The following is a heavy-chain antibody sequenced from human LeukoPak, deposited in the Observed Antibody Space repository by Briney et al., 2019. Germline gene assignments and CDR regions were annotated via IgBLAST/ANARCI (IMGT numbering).Heavy chain of an antibody. D-gene: IGHD2-15*01. CDR3: AASQEIVVVVAATRWFDP. Sequence: SETLSLTCAVYGGSFSGYYWSWIRQPPGKGLEWIGEINQSGSTNYNPSLKSRVTISVDTSKNQFSLQLSSVTAVDTAVYYCAASQEIVVVVAATRWFDPWGQGTLVTVPS. CDR2: INQSGST. CDR1: GGSFSGYY. V-gene: IGHV4-34*01. J-gene: IGHJ5*02.